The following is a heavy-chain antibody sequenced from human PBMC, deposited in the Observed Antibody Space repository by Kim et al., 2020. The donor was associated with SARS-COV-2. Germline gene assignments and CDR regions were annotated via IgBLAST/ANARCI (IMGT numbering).Heavy chain of an antibody. V-gene: IGHV1-18*01. CDR3: ARGRGYGDDTFDY. J-gene: IGHJ4*02. Sequence: NYAQNLQGRVTLTTDTSTSTAFLELRSLRSDDTAVYFCARGRGYGDDTFDYWGQGTLVTVSS. D-gene: IGHD4-17*01.